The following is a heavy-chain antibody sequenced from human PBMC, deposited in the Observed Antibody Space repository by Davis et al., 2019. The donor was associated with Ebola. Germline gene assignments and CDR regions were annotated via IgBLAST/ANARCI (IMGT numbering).Heavy chain of an antibody. CDR2: ISSSGSTI. V-gene: IGHV3-11*04. D-gene: IGHD3-9*01. Sequence: GGSLRLSCAASGFTFSDYYMSWIRQAPGKGLEWVSYISSSGSTIYYADSVKGRFTISRDNAKNSLYLQMNSLRAEDTAVYYCARDGYYDILYEPRMDVWGQGTTVTVSS. CDR3: ARDGYYDILYEPRMDV. CDR1: GFTFSDYY. J-gene: IGHJ6*02.